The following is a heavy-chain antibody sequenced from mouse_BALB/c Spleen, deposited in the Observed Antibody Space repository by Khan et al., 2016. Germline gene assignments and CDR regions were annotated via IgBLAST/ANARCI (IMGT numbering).Heavy chain of an antibody. J-gene: IGHJ4*01. Sequence: VQLQESGPGLVKPSQSLSLTCTVTGYSITSDYAWNWIRQFPGNRLEWMGYISYSGSTSYNPSLNSRISITRDTSKNQFFLQLNSVTSEDTATYYCARSDYGYKDAMDYWGQGTSVTVSS. CDR3: ARSDYGYKDAMDY. CDR2: ISYSGST. V-gene: IGHV3-2*02. CDR1: GYSITSDYA. D-gene: IGHD1-1*01.